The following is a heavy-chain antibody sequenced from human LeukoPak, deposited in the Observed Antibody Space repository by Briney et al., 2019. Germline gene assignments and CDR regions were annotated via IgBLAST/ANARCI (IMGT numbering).Heavy chain of an antibody. CDR1: GFTFSSYA. J-gene: IGHJ4*02. CDR2: ISGSGGGT. CDR3: AEDHTTVTPYYFDY. D-gene: IGHD4-17*01. V-gene: IGHV3-23*01. Sequence: PGGSLRLSCAASGFTFSSYAMSWVRQAPGKGLEWVSAISGSGGGTYYADSAKGRFTISRDNSKNTLYLQMNSLRAEDTAVYYCAEDHTTVTPYYFDYWGQGTLVTVSS.